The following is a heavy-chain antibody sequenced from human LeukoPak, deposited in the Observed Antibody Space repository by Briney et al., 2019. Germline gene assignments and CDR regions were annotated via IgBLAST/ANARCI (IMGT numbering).Heavy chain of an antibody. CDR1: AGSLSSSSYY. J-gene: IGHJ4*02. CDR3: ARHARPTGGHTYGPIDY. CDR2: IYYSESA. Sequence: PSETLSLTCTVSAGSLSSSSYYCDWLLQPPGKGLEWTGSIYYSESAYYDPSLKNRVTISVDTSKNQFSLRLTSVTAADTAVYYCARHARPTGGHTYGPIDYCGQGTLVTVSS. D-gene: IGHD5-18*01. V-gene: IGHV4-39*01.